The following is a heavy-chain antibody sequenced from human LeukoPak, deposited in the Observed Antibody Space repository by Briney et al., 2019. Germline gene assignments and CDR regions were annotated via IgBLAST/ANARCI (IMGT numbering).Heavy chain of an antibody. CDR1: GFTFSSYS. Sequence: GGSLRLSCAASGFTFSSYSMNWVRQAPGKGLEWVSYISSSSSTIYYADSVKGRFTISRDNAKNSLYLQMNSLRAEDTAVYYCARRGSDYYGSGSYLFDYWGQGTLVTVSS. J-gene: IGHJ4*02. V-gene: IGHV3-48*04. CDR3: ARRGSDYYGSGSYLFDY. D-gene: IGHD3-10*01. CDR2: ISSSSSTI.